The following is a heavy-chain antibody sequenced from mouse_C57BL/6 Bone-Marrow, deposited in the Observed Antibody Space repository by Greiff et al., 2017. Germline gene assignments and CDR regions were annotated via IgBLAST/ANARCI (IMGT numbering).Heavy chain of an antibody. D-gene: IGHD3-3*01. CDR1: GFNIKDDY. CDR3: TTTARAY. V-gene: IGHV14-4*01. CDR2: IDPENGDT. J-gene: IGHJ3*01. Sequence: VQLKQSGAELVRPGASVKLSCTASGFNIKDDYMHWVKPRPEQGLEWIGWIDPENGDTEYASKFQGKATITADTSTNTAYLQLSSLTSEDTAVSYWTTTARAYWDQGTRVTVSA.